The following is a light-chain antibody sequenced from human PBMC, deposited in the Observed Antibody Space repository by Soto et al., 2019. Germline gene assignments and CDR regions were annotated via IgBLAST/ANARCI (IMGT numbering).Light chain of an antibody. J-gene: IGKJ4*01. V-gene: IGKV3-20*01. CDR3: QQYGSSPLT. Sequence: EIVLTQSPGTLSLSPGEGATLSCRASQRVTSNYVAWYQQKAGQAPRLLIYAASARPTSIHDRFSGSGSGTDFALSISRLEPEDGGVYYCQQYGSSPLTFGGGTNMEI. CDR1: QRVTSNY. CDR2: AAS.